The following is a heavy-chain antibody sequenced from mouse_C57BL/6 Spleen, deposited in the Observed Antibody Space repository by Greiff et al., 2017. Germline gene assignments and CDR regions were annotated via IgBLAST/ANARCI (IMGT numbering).Heavy chain of an antibody. V-gene: IGHV5-4*01. Sequence: EVMLVESGGGLVKPGGSLKLSCAASGFTFSSYAMSWVRQTPEKRLEWVATISDGGSYTYYPDNVKGRFTISRDNAKNNLYLQMSHLKSEDTAMYYCARDLPTYGSSYLYYFDYWGQGTTLTVSS. CDR1: GFTFSSYA. CDR2: ISDGGSYT. CDR3: ARDLPTYGSSYLYYFDY. D-gene: IGHD1-1*01. J-gene: IGHJ2*01.